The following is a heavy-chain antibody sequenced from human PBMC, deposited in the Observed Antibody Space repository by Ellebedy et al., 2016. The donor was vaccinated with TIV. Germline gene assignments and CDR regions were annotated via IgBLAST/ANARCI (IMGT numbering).Heavy chain of an antibody. CDR3: ARDVGILSGDYDFWSGSSYFDY. Sequence: GGSLRLXXAALGFTFSSYSMNSVRQAPVKGLEWVSSISSSSSYIYYADSVKGRFTISRDNAKNSLYLQMNGLRAEDTAVYYCARDVGILSGDYDFWSGSSYFDYWGQGTLVTVSS. CDR1: GFTFSSYS. V-gene: IGHV3-21*01. J-gene: IGHJ4*02. CDR2: ISSSSSYI. D-gene: IGHD3-3*01.